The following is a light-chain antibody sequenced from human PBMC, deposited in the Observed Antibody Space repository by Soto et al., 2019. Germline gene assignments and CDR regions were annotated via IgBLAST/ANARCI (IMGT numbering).Light chain of an antibody. CDR2: DAS. J-gene: IGKJ4*01. CDR3: QQRSNWPPVT. Sequence: EIVLTQSPATLSLSPGERATLSCRASQSVSSYFAWYQQKPGQAPRLLIYDASNRATGIPARLSGSVSRIDFTLTISSLEPEDFAVYYCQQRSNWPPVTFGGGTKVEIK. CDR1: QSVSSY. V-gene: IGKV3-11*01.